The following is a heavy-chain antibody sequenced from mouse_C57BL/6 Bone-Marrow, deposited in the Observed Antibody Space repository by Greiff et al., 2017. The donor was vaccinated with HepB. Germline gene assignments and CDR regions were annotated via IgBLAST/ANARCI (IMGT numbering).Heavy chain of an antibody. CDR3: RGGGSCYPFAY. V-gene: IGHV14-4*01. J-gene: IGHJ3*01. CDR1: GFNIKDDY. Sequence: EVQLQQSGAELVRPGASVKLSCTASGFNIKDDYMHWVKQRPEQGLEWIGWIDPENGDTEYASKFQGKATITADTSSNTAYLQLSSLTSEDTAVYYCRGGGSCYPFAYWGQGTLVTVSA. CDR2: IDPENGDT. D-gene: IGHD1-1*01.